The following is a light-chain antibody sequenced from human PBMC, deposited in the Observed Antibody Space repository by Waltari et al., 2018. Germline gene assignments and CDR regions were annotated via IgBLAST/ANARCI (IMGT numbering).Light chain of an antibody. CDR3: SSYTSSSTYV. CDR2: DVS. J-gene: IGLJ1*01. CDR1: SSDVGGYNV. V-gene: IGLV2-14*03. Sequence: QSALTQPASVPGSPGQSITFPCTGTSSDVGGYNVVPWDQHHPGKAPKLMIYDVSKRPSGVSNRFSGSKSGNTASLTISGLQAEDEADYYCSSYTSSSTYVFGTGTKVTVL.